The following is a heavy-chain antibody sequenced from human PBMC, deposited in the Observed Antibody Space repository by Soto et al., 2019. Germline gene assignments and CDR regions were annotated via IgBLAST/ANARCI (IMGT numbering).Heavy chain of an antibody. V-gene: IGHV4-39*01. CDR2: IYYSGST. Sequence: SETLSLTCTVSGGSISSSSYYWGWIRQPPGKGLEWIGSIYYSGSTYYNPSLKSRVTISVDTSKNQFSLKLNSVTAADTAVYYCARLSYGGNSWSYYYYYCMDVWGQGTTVTVSS. CDR3: ARLSYGGNSWSYYYYYCMDV. CDR1: GGSISSSSYY. J-gene: IGHJ6*02. D-gene: IGHD4-17*01.